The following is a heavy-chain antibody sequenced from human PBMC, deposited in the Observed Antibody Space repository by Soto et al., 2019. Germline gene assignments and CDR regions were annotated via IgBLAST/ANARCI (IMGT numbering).Heavy chain of an antibody. CDR3: VRGGTTLATIGDH. CDR1: TSTFSRYG. V-gene: IGHV3-48*02. Sequence: EVLLVESGGGLVQSGGSLRLSCAASTSTFSRYGINWVRQAPGKGLEWISFISPSGVTIYYADSVRGRFTISRDNAKNSLFLQMNTLRDDDTAVYYCVRGGTTLATIGDHWGQGTLVTVSS. J-gene: IGHJ4*02. CDR2: ISPSGVTI. D-gene: IGHD5-12*01.